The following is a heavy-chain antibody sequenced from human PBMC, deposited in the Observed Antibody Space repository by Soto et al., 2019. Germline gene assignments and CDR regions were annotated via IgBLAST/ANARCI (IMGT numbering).Heavy chain of an antibody. D-gene: IGHD6-13*01. CDR3: ARVESSSWYDGDWFDP. CDR1: GYTFTSYG. J-gene: IGHJ5*02. CDR2: ISAYNGNT. V-gene: IGHV1-18*04. Sequence: ASVKVSCKASGYTFTSYGISWVRQASGQGLEWMGWISAYNGNTNYAQKLQGRVTMTTDTSTSTAYMELGSLRSDDTAVYYCARVESSSWYDGDWFDPWGQGTLVTVSS.